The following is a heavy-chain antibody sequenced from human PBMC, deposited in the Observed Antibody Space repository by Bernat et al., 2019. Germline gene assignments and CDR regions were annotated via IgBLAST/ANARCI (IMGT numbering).Heavy chain of an antibody. CDR1: GFTFSSYG. V-gene: IGHV3-30*18. J-gene: IGHJ2*01. Sequence: QVQLVESGGGVVQPGRSLRLSCTASGFTFSSYGMHWVRQAPGKGLEWVAVISYDGSNKYYADSVKGRFTISRDNSKNTLYLQMNSLRAEDTAVYYCAKDGALNPTLRYFDLWGRDTLVTVSS. CDR3: AKDGALNPTLRYFDL. D-gene: IGHD2-15*01. CDR2: ISYDGSNK.